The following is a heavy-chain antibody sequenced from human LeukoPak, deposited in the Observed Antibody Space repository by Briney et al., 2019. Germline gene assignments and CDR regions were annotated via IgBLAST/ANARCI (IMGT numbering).Heavy chain of an antibody. J-gene: IGHJ3*02. Sequence: GGSLRLSCAASGFTFSSYTMNWVRQAPGKGLEWVSYISISSSTIYYADSVKGRFTISRDNAKNSLFLQMNSLRAEDTAEYYCARSVGSYFAFDIWGQRTMVTVSS. CDR2: ISISSSTI. V-gene: IGHV3-48*01. CDR3: ARSVGSYFAFDI. CDR1: GFTFSSYT. D-gene: IGHD1-26*01.